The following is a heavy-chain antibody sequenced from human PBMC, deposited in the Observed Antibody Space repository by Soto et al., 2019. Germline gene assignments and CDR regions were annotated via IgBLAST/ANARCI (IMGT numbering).Heavy chain of an antibody. CDR1: GYSFATSW. CDR2: IYPGDSDT. J-gene: IGHJ4*02. D-gene: IGHD6-19*01. Sequence: GEPLKFCCKRSGYSFATSWVGGVRQMPGKGLEWMGIIYPGDSDTRYSPSFQGQVSISADKSISTAYLRFSSLKASDTAIYYCARGTSSSGSYFDYWGQGALVTVSS. CDR3: ARGTSSSGSYFDY. V-gene: IGHV5-51*01.